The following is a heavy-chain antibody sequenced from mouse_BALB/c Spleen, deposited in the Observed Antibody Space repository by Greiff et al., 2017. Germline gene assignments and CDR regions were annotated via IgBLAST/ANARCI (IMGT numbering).Heavy chain of an antibody. CDR2: INPGSGGT. D-gene: IGHD2-14*01. J-gene: IGHJ3*01. Sequence: VQLQQSGAELVRPGTSVKVSCKASGYAFTNYLIEWVKQRPGQGLEWIGVINPGSGGTNYNEKFKGKATLTADKSSSTAYMQLSSLTSDDSAVYFCARGDYYRYDAYWGQGTLGTVAA. CDR1: GYAFTNYL. CDR3: ARGDYYRYDAY. V-gene: IGHV1-54*01.